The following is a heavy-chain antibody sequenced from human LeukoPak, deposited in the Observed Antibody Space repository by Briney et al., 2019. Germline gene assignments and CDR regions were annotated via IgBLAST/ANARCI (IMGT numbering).Heavy chain of an antibody. CDR2: IKQDGSEK. D-gene: IGHD6-25*01. Sequence: GGSLRLSCAASGFTFSNYWMSWVRQAPGKGLEWVANIKQDGSEKYYVDSVKGRFTISRDNAKNSLYLQMNSLRAEDTAVYYCARVRLSDYYYYGMDVWGQGTTVTVSS. J-gene: IGHJ6*02. CDR3: ARVRLSDYYYYGMDV. CDR1: GFTFSNYW. V-gene: IGHV3-7*01.